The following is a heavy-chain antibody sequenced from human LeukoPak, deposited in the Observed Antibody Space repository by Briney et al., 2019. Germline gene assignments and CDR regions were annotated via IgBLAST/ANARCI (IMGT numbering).Heavy chain of an antibody. CDR1: GFTFNSYS. CDR2: ISATSRYI. D-gene: IGHD1-1*01. Sequence: PGGSLGLSCAASGFTFNSYSMNWVRQAPGKGLEWVSSISATSRYIYYADSLKGRFTISRDNAKNSLYLQMNSLRAEDTAVYYCAREGNWNAYDYWGQGTLVTVSS. CDR3: AREGNWNAYDY. V-gene: IGHV3-21*01. J-gene: IGHJ4*02.